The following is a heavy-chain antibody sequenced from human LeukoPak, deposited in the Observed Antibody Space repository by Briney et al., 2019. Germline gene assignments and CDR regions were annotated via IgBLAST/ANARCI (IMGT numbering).Heavy chain of an antibody. CDR1: GGSISSYY. CDR2: IYYNGST. V-gene: IGHV4-59*08. CDR3: ARRDDGSGAFDY. Sequence: SETLSLTCTVSGGSISSYYWSWIRQPPGKGLEWIGYIYYNGSTNYNPSLKSRVTISVDTSKNQFSLKLSSVTAADTAVYYCARRDDGSGAFDYWGQGTLVTVSS. D-gene: IGHD3-10*01. J-gene: IGHJ4*02.